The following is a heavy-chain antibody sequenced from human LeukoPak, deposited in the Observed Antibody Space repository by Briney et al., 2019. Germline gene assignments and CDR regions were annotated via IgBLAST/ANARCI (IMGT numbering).Heavy chain of an antibody. CDR1: GFTFSYHW. D-gene: IGHD5-18*01. J-gene: IGHJ4*02. CDR2: IKNDGTVK. CDR3: AKDSYSKGDY. Sequence: QAGGSLRLSCAASGFTFSYHWMTWVRQAPGKGLEWVAKIKNDGTVKNYVDSVKGRSTTSRNNAKNLLYQQMNSLPTKETVVYYCAKDSYSKGDYWGQGVLVTVSS. V-gene: IGHV3-7*01.